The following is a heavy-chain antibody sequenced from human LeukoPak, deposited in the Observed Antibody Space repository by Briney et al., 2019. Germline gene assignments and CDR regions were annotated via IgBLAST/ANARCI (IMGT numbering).Heavy chain of an antibody. J-gene: IGHJ4*02. CDR1: GFTFDDYA. Sequence: SGGSQRLSCAASGFTFDDYAMHWVRQAPGKGLEWVSGISWNSGSKGYADSVKGRFTISRDNAKKSLNLQMNSLRTEDTALYYCAKDIDVVPAEAFDYWGQGTLVTVSS. CDR3: AKDIDVVPAEAFDY. D-gene: IGHD2-2*01. CDR2: ISWNSGSK. V-gene: IGHV3-9*01.